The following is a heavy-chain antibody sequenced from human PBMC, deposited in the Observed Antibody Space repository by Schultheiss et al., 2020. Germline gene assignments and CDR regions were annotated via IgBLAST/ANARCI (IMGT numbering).Heavy chain of an antibody. CDR2: ISSSGSTI. J-gene: IGHJ3*02. V-gene: IGHV3-11*04. CDR1: GFTFSDYY. D-gene: IGHD6-13*01. Sequence: GGSLRLSCAASGFTFSDYYMSWIRQAPGKGLEWVSYISSSGSTIYYADSVKGRFTISRDNAKNSLYLQMNSLRAEDTAVYYCAGEYSSSWYGAFDIWGQGTMVTVSS. CDR3: AGEYSSSWYGAFDI.